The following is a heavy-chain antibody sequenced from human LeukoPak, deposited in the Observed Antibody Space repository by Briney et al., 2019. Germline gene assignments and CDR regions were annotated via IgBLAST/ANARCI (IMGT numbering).Heavy chain of an antibody. D-gene: IGHD6-19*01. CDR3: ATERRYSSGRWDYYFDN. CDR1: GGSFSAYY. CDR2: INHSGGT. Sequence: SETLSLTCAVYGGSFSAYYWGWIHQPPGKGLEWIGEINHSGGTNYNPTLQSRVTILVDTSKNQFSLRLSSVTAADTAVYYCATERRYSSGRWDYYFDNWGQGILVTVSS. V-gene: IGHV4-34*01. J-gene: IGHJ4*02.